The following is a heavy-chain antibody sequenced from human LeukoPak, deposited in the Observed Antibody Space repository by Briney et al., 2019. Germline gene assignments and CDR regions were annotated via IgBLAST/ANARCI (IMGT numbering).Heavy chain of an antibody. V-gene: IGHV3-30*02. J-gene: IGHJ6*03. CDR2: IRYDGSNK. CDR3: AKVGPTTVYYYMDV. Sequence: PGGSLRLSCAASGFTFSSYGMHWVRQAPGKGLEWVAFIRYDGSNKYYADSVKGRFTISRDKSKNTLYLQMNSLRAEDTAVYYCAKVGPTTVYYYMDVWGKGTTVTVSS. CDR1: GFTFSSYG. D-gene: IGHD4-11*01.